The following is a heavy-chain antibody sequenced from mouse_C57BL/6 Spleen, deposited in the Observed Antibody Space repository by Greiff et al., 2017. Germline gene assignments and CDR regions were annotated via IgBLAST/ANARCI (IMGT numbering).Heavy chain of an antibody. J-gene: IGHJ1*03. CDR3: SRVHYYGSSYKYFDV. V-gene: IGHV1-52*01. CDR2: IDPSDSET. CDR1: GYTFTSYW. Sequence: VQLQQPGAELVRPGSSVKLSCKASGYTFTSYWMHWVKQRPIQGLEWIGNIDPSDSETHYNQKFKDKATLTVDKSSSTAYMQLSSLTSEDSAVYYWSRVHYYGSSYKYFDVWGTGTTVTVSS. D-gene: IGHD1-1*01.